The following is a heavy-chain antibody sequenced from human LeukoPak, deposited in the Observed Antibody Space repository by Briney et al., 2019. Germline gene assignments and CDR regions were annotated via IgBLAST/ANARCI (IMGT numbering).Heavy chain of an antibody. CDR3: ARTGSTGGY. CDR1: GGPVSGGNYY. D-gene: IGHD1-1*01. V-gene: IGHV4-61*01. Sequence: SETLSLTCTVSGGPVSGGNYYCSRIRQSPGKGLEWIGYIHYSGSTVYNPSLKSRVTMSIDTSKNQFSLNLSSVTAADTAVYYCARTGSTGGYWGQGTLVTVSS. CDR2: IHYSGST. J-gene: IGHJ4*02.